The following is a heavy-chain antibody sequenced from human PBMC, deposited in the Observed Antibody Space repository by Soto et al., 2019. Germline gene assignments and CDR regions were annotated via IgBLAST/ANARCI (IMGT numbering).Heavy chain of an antibody. CDR3: ARANYDVVSGSYYDAFDI. D-gene: IGHD3-3*01. Sequence: GESLKISCKGSGYSFTNYWIGWVRQVPGEDLEWMGIIYPGDSDTRYSPSFQGPVTISADKSITTAYLQWSSLRASDTAMYFCARANYDVVSGSYYDAFDIWGQGTMVTVSS. V-gene: IGHV5-51*01. J-gene: IGHJ3*02. CDR1: GYSFTNYW. CDR2: IYPGDSDT.